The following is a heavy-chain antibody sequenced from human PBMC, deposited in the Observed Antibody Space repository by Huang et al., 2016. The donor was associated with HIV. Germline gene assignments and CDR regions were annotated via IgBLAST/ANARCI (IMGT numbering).Heavy chain of an antibody. Sequence: QLRESGPGLVTPSETLSLTCSASGPSMTSSTFYWGWFRQPPGRGLEWIGRVYFLGNTYNTPALKSGVTISIDTANKQYSMRLTSVTAADTAVYFCAREVRSVDTDRPDGYYYRGLDVWGQGTTVIVSS. CDR1: GPSMTSSTFY. CDR2: VYFLGNT. J-gene: IGHJ6*02. D-gene: IGHD2-2*03. CDR3: AREVRSVDTDRPDGYYYRGLDV. V-gene: IGHV4-39*02.